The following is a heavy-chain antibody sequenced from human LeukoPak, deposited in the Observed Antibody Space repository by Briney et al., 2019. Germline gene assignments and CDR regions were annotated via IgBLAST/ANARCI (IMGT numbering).Heavy chain of an antibody. J-gene: IGHJ5*02. D-gene: IGHD6-13*01. Sequence: EASVTVSFKVSGGSHYAINWVRLVSGHGLEWLGGIIPIFGTANYAQKFQGRVTITADESTSTAYMELSSLRSEDTAVYYCAREGSAAGIYWFDPWGQGTLVTVSS. CDR1: GGSHYA. CDR2: IIPIFGTA. CDR3: AREGSAAGIYWFDP. V-gene: IGHV1-69*13.